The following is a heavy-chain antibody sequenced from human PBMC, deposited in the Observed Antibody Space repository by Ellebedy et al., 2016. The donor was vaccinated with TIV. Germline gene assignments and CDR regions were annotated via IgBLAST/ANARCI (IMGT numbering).Heavy chain of an antibody. D-gene: IGHD2-2*01. CDR1: GGSISSYY. J-gene: IGHJ2*01. V-gene: IGHV4-59*01. CDR2: IYYSGST. Sequence: MPSETLSLTCTVSGGSISSYYWSWIRQPPGKGLEWIGYIYYSGSTNYNPSLKSRVTISVDTSKNQFSLKLSSVTAADTAVYYCARGLVVLWYFDLWGRGTLVTVSS. CDR3: ARGLVVLWYFDL.